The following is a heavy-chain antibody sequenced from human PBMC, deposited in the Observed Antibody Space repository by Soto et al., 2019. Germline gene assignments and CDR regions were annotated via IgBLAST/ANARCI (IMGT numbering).Heavy chain of an antibody. Sequence: SVKVCCKASGVTFSSYATSWERQAPGQGLEWMGGIMPIFGTANYARTLQGRVTITADESTGTAYMELSSLRSEDTPVYYWAREGYCSGGSSALLGAFDCWVLASMVSVTS. J-gene: IGHJ3*01. CDR2: IMPIFGTA. CDR3: AREGYCSGGSSALLGAFDC. V-gene: IGHV1-69*13. CDR1: GVTFSSYA. D-gene: IGHD2-15*01.